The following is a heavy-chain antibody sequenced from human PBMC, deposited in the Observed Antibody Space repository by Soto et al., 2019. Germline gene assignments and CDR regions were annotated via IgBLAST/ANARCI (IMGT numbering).Heavy chain of an antibody. Sequence: PGGSLRLSCAASGFIVSDNYINWVRQAPGKGLEWVSVTYTGGYTYYADSVKGRFTISRDNSKNSLYLQMNSLRAEDTAVYYCARDLRTVVVVPAAIANYYYGMDVWGQGTTVTVSS. V-gene: IGHV3-53*01. J-gene: IGHJ6*02. CDR3: ARDLRTVVVVPAAIANYYYGMDV. CDR2: TYTGGYT. D-gene: IGHD2-2*01. CDR1: GFIVSDNY.